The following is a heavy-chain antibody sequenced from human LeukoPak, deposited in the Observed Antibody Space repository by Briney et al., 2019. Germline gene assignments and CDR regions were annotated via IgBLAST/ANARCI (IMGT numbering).Heavy chain of an antibody. CDR2: INPKTGGT. Sequence: GASVKVSCKASGYTFAGWYIHWVRQAPGQGLEWMGWINPKTGGTNLAKSFQGRVTMTSDTSISTAYMELSSLRSDDTALYFCARDLTPSVVIPAPGRLDPWGQGTLVTVSS. J-gene: IGHJ5*02. CDR1: GYTFAGWY. CDR3: ARDLTPSVVIPAPGRLDP. D-gene: IGHD2-2*01. V-gene: IGHV1-2*02.